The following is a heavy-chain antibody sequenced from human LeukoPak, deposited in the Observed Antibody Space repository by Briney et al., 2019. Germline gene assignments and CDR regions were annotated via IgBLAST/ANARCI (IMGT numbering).Heavy chain of an antibody. V-gene: IGHV1-24*01. CDR3: ATQGYSSVATHYFDY. CDR1: GYTLTELY. D-gene: IGHD6-19*01. CDR2: FDPEDGET. J-gene: IGHJ4*02. Sequence: ASVKVCCKVSGYTLTELYMHWVRQAPGKGLEWMGGFDPEDGETIYAQKFQGRVTMTEDTSTDTAYMELSSLRSEDTAVYYCATQGYSSVATHYFDYWGQGTLVTVSS.